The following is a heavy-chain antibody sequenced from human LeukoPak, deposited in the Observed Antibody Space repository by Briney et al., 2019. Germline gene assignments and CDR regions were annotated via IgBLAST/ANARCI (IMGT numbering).Heavy chain of an antibody. CDR2: IYSDGST. D-gene: IGHD1-1*01. Sequence: PGGSLRLSCAASGFTVSSNYMSWVRQAPGKGLEWVSVIYSDGSTYYADSVKGRFTISRDNAKNSLHLQMNSLRAEDTAVYYCARDYPTTKGPWGQGTLVTVSS. CDR1: GFTVSSNY. CDR3: ARDYPTTKGP. J-gene: IGHJ4*02. V-gene: IGHV3-53*01.